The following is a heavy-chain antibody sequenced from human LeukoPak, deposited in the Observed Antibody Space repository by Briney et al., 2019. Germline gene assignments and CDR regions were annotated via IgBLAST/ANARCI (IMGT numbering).Heavy chain of an antibody. CDR3: ARDNGISIFGVVNY. CDR2: INSGGST. J-gene: IGHJ4*02. D-gene: IGHD3-3*01. V-gene: IGHV3-23*01. Sequence: PGGSLRLSCAASGFTFSTYAMTWVRQAPGKGLEWVSTINSGGSTYYADSVKGRFTISRDNSKNTLYLQMNSLRVEDTAVYYCARDNGISIFGVVNYWGQGTLVTVSS. CDR1: GFTFSTYA.